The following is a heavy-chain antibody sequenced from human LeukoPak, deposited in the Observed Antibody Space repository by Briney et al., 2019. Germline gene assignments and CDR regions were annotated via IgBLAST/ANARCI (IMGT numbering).Heavy chain of an antibody. J-gene: IGHJ4*02. CDR3: AKEVGDGYNSYYFDY. CDR2: IIPIFGTA. CDR1: GGTFSSYA. D-gene: IGHD5-24*01. V-gene: IGHV1-69*05. Sequence: SVKVSCKASGGTFSSYAISWVRQAPGQGLEWMGGIIPIFGTANYAQKFQGRVTITRDTSASTAYMELSSLRSEDTAVYYCAKEVGDGYNSYYFDYWGQGTLVTVSS.